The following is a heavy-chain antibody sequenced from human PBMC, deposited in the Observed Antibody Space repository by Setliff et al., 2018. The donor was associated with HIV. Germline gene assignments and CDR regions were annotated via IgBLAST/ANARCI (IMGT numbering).Heavy chain of an antibody. D-gene: IGHD3-22*01. CDR2: IYWDDDK. J-gene: IGHJ3*02. CDR3: AHSSYYYDSSGYKDAFDI. CDR1: GFSLSTSGVG. V-gene: IGHV2-5*02. Sequence: SGPTLVNPTQTLTLTCTFSGFSLSTSGVGVGWIRQPPGKALEWLALIYWDDDKRYSPSLKSRLTITKDTSKNQVVLTMTNMDPVDTATYYCAHSSYYYDSSGYKDAFDIWGQGTMVTVSS.